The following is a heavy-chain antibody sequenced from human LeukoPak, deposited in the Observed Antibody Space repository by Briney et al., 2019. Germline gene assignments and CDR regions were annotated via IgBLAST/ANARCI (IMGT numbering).Heavy chain of an antibody. CDR2: ISGSGGST. J-gene: IGHJ4*02. CDR1: GFTFSSYA. D-gene: IGHD3-10*01. Sequence: GGSLRLSCAASGFTFSSYAMSWVRQAPGRGLEWVSDISGSGGSTYYADSVKGRFTISRDNSKNTLYLQMNSLRAEDTAVYYCARNVLLWFGELSLGDYWGQGTLVTVSS. CDR3: ARNVLLWFGELSLGDY. V-gene: IGHV3-23*01.